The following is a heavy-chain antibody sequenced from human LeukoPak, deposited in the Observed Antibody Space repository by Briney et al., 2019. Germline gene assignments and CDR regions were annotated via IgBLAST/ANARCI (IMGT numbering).Heavy chain of an antibody. CDR3: ARDLGSGSYLGYYFDY. J-gene: IGHJ4*02. V-gene: IGHV1-2*02. CDR1: GYTFTGYY. CDR2: INPNSGGT. D-gene: IGHD3-10*01. Sequence: ASVKVSCKASGYTFTGYYMHWVRQAPGQGLEWMGWINPNSGGTNYTQKFQGRFTMTRDTSISTAYMKLSRLRSDDTAVYYCARDLGSGSYLGYYFDYWGQGTLVTVSS.